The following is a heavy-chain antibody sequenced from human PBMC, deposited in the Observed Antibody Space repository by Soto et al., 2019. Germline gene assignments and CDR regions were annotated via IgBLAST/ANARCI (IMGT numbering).Heavy chain of an antibody. D-gene: IGHD4-17*01. J-gene: IGHJ5*02. CDR3: AKVWSTTVSPSWFDP. V-gene: IGHV3-21*01. Sequence: EVQLVESGGGLVKPGGSLRLSCAASGFTFSSYSMNWVRQAPGKGLEWVSSISSSSSYIYYADSVKGRFTISRDNAKNSLFLQMNSLRAEDMAVYYCAKVWSTTVSPSWFDPWGQGTLVTVSS. CDR1: GFTFSSYS. CDR2: ISSSSSYI.